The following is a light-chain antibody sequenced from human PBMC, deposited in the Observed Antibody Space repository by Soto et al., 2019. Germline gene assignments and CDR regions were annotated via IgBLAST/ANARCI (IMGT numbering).Light chain of an antibody. CDR2: AAS. J-gene: IGKJ1*01. CDR1: QSISSY. Sequence: DIQMTQSPSSLSASVGDRVTITCRASQSISSYLNWYQQKPGKAPKLLIYAASSLQSGVPSRFSGSESGTDFPLTISSLQPEDFATYYCQQSYSTPTWTFGQGTTVQIK. V-gene: IGKV1-39*01. CDR3: QQSYSTPTWT.